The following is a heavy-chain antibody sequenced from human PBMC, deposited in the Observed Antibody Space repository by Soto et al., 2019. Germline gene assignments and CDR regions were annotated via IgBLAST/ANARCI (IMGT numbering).Heavy chain of an antibody. D-gene: IGHD4-4*01. CDR1: GGTFSSYA. CDR2: IIPIFGTA. J-gene: IGHJ5*02. V-gene: IGHV1-69*06. CDR3: ATLTYSNWFDP. Sequence: AASVKVSCKASGGTFSSYAISWVRQAPGQGLEWMGGIIPIFGTANYAQKFQGRVTITADKSTSTAYMELSSLRSEDTAVYYCATLTYSNWFDPWGQGTLVTVSS.